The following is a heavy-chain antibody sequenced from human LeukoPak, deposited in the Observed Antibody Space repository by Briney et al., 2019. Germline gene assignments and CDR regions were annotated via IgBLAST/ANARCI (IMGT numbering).Heavy chain of an antibody. CDR1: GGSISSYY. CDR3: ARGGYYDSRNAFDI. V-gene: IGHV4-4*07. D-gene: IGHD3-22*01. Sequence: SETLSLTCTVSGGSISSYYWSWIRQPAGKGLEWIGRIYTSGSINYNPSLKSRVTMSVDTSKNQFSLKLSSLTAADTAVYYCARGGYYDSRNAFDIWGQGTMVTVSS. CDR2: IYTSGSI. J-gene: IGHJ3*02.